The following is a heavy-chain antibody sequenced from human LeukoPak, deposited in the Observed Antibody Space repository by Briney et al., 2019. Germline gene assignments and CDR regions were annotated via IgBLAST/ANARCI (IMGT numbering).Heavy chain of an antibody. CDR3: ARERVEGYSYGYDYYYYMDV. V-gene: IGHV1-69*05. CDR2: IIPIFGTA. CDR1: GYTFTSYG. J-gene: IGHJ6*03. Sequence: ASVKVSCKASGYTFTSYGISWVRQAPGQGLEWMGGIIPIFGTANYAQKFQGRVTITTDESTSTAYMELSSLRSEDTAVYYCARERVEGYSYGYDYYYYMDVWGKGTTVTVSS. D-gene: IGHD5-18*01.